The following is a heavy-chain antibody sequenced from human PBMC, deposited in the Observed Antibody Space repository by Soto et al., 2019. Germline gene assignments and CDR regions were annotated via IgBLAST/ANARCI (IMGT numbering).Heavy chain of an antibody. CDR2: IYYSGST. CDR1: GGSICIGGYY. J-gene: IGHJ4*02. CDR3: ARGRGSIAARPGPNDY. D-gene: IGHD6-6*01. Sequence: TLSLTCTVSGGSICIGGYYGSWIRQHPGKGLEWIGYIYYSGSTYYNPSLKSRVTISVDTSKNQFSLKLSSVTAADTAVYYSARGRGSIAARPGPNDYWGQGTLVTV. V-gene: IGHV4-31*03.